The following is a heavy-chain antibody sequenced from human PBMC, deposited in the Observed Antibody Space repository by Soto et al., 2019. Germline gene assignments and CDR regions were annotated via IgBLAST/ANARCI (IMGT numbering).Heavy chain of an antibody. V-gene: IGHV1-8*01. J-gene: IGHJ6*02. CDR1: GYPFTSSD. CDR3: AREKTSYGMDV. Sequence: QVQLVQSGAEVKKPGASVKVSCKASGYPFTSSDITWVRTATGQGLEWMGWMNPNSGNTGYAQKFQGRVTMTRNTSISTAYMELSSLRSEDTAVYYCAREKTSYGMDVWGQWSTVTVSS. CDR2: MNPNSGNT.